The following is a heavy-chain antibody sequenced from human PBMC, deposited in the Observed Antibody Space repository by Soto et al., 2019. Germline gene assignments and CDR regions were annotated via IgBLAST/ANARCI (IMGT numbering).Heavy chain of an antibody. CDR3: ARDRGDDLDSAVSGMARY. CDR1: GGTFSSYA. J-gene: IGHJ4*02. Sequence: QVQLVQSGAEVKKPGSSVKVSCKASGGTFSSYAISWVRQAPGQGLEWMGGIIPIFGTANYAQKFQGRVTITADESTSTAXMELSSLRSEDTAVYYCARDRGDDLDSAVSGMARYWGQGTLVTVSS. V-gene: IGHV1-69*12. CDR2: IIPIFGTA. D-gene: IGHD3-10*01.